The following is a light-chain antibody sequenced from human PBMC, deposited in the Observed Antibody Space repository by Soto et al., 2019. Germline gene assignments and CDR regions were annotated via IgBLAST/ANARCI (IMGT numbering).Light chain of an antibody. CDR2: AAS. J-gene: IGKJ2*01. CDR3: KQSYSTHLP. CDR1: QSISSY. V-gene: IGKV1-39*01. Sequence: DIQMTQSPSSLSASVGDRVTITCRASQSISSYLNWYQQKPGKAPKLLIYAASSLQSGVPSRFSGSGSGTDFTLNISSLQPEDFATYYSKQSYSTHLPFGQRTKLEIK.